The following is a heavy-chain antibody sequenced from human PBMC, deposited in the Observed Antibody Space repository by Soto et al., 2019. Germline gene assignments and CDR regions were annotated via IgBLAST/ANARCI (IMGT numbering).Heavy chain of an antibody. Sequence: PGGSLRLSCAASGFTFSSYAMSWVRQAPGKGLEWVSASSGSGGSTYSADSVKGRFTISRDNSKNTMYLQMNILRAEDTVVYYCAKRGPFSVYSGGWYDYWGQGTLVTVSS. CDR1: GFTFSSYA. D-gene: IGHD6-19*01. V-gene: IGHV3-23*01. J-gene: IGHJ4*02. CDR2: SSGSGGST. CDR3: AKRGPFSVYSGGWYDY.